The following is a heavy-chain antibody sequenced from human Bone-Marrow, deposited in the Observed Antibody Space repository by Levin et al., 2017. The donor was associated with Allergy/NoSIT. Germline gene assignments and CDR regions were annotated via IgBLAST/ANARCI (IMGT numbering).Heavy chain of an antibody. J-gene: IGHJ4*02. CDR2: INRDGGDG. D-gene: IGHD2-8*01. V-gene: IGHV3-7*02. Sequence: GGSLRLSCASSGFTFSGYWMAWVRQAPGKGLEWVANINRDGGDGYYVDSVKGRFTISRDNARNSLDLQMNSLRVEDTAVYYCARNGAWSFEFSGPGPLVTVSS. CDR1: GFTFSGYW. CDR3: ARNGAWSFEF.